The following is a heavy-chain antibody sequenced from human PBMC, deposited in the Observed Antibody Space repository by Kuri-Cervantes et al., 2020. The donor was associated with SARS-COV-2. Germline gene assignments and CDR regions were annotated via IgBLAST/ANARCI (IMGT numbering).Heavy chain of an antibody. CDR1: GFTISSYT. D-gene: IGHD3-16*01. CDR2: ISGSSEYI. CDR3: ARGRPLIWASFQH. Sequence: GGSLRLSCTASGFTISSYTLTWVRQAPGKGLEWVSSISGSSEYIYYADSVKGRFTISRDNARNSLFLQMNRLRDEDTAVYYCARGRPLIWASFQHWGQGTLVTVSS. J-gene: IGHJ1*01. V-gene: IGHV3-21*01.